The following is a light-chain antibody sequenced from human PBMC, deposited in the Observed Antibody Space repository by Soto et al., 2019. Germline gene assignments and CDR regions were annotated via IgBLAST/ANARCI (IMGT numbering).Light chain of an antibody. Sequence: SYELTQPPSVSVSPGQTASITCSGDKLGDKYACWYQQKPGQSPVLVIYQDSKRPSGIPERFSGSNSGNTATLTISGTQAMDEADYYCQAWDSSTANYVFGTGNKLTVL. CDR3: QAWDSSTANYV. CDR1: KLGDKY. J-gene: IGLJ1*01. CDR2: QDS. V-gene: IGLV3-1*01.